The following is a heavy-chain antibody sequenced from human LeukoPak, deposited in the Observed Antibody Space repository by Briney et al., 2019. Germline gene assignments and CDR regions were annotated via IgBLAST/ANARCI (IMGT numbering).Heavy chain of an antibody. Sequence: GASVKVSCKASGYTFTSYYMHWVRQAPGQGLEWMGIINPSGGSTSYAQKFQGRVTMTRDTSTSTVYMELSSLRSEDTAVYYCARVGGDTAMVTPPLAWGQGTLVTVS. CDR2: INPSGGST. V-gene: IGHV1-46*01. CDR3: ARVGGDTAMVTPPLA. D-gene: IGHD5-18*01. J-gene: IGHJ5*02. CDR1: GYTFTSYY.